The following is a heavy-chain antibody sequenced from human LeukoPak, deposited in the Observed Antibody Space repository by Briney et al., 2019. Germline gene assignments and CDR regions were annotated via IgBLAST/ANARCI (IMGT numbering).Heavy chain of an antibody. V-gene: IGHV4-59*01. D-gene: IGHD4-23*01. Sequence: SETLSLTCTVSGGSISSYYWSWIRQPPGKGLEWIGYIYYSGSTNYNPSLKSRVTISVDTSKNQFSLKLSSVTAADTAVYYCARDRSMVVTLGVFDIWGKGTMVTVSS. J-gene: IGHJ3*02. CDR3: ARDRSMVVTLGVFDI. CDR2: IYYSGST. CDR1: GGSISSYY.